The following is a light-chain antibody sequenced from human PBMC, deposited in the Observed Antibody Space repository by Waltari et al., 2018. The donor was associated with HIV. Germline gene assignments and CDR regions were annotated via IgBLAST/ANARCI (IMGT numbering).Light chain of an antibody. Sequence: QSVLTQPPSASGTPGQRVTLPCSGSTSNIGGNNVNWFQQLPGTAPKLLICGNNQRPSGVPDRFSGSKSGTSASLAISGLQSEDEADYYCAAWDDSLNGYVFGTGTKVTVL. CDR2: GNN. V-gene: IGLV1-44*01. CDR3: AAWDDSLNGYV. J-gene: IGLJ1*01. CDR1: TSNIGGNN.